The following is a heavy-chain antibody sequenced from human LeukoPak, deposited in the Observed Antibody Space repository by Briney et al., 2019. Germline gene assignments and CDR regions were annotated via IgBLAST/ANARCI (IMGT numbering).Heavy chain of an antibody. CDR1: GFTFSSYD. CDR3: ANDQYDYVRGEFDY. CDR2: ISYDGNDK. V-gene: IGHV3-30*18. J-gene: IGHJ4*02. Sequence: GGSLRLSCAASGFTFSSYDMHWVRQAPGKGLEWVAVISYDGNDKHYADSVKGRFTISRDNSKNTLYLQMNSLRVEDTAVYYCANDQYDYVRGEFDYWGQGTLVTVSS. D-gene: IGHD3-16*01.